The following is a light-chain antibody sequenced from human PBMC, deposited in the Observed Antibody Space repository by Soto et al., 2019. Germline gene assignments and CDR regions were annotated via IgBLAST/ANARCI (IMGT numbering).Light chain of an antibody. Sequence: QFVLTQPPSVSGTPGQRVTISCSGSNSNIGSITVNWYLQRPGTAPKLLVYSHNLRPSGVPDRFSGSKSGTSASLTISGLQSEDEGDYYCSAWDDSLHTVLFGGGTKVTVL. J-gene: IGLJ2*01. CDR3: SAWDDSLHTVL. CDR2: SHN. CDR1: NSNIGSIT. V-gene: IGLV1-44*01.